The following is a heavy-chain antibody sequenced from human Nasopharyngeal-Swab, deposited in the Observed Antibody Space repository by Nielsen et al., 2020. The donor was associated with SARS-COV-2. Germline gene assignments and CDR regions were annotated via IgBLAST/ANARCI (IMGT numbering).Heavy chain of an antibody. CDR3: ARVPFDYDYVWGSYRWISYFDY. CDR2: INHSGST. V-gene: IGHV4-34*01. CDR1: GGSFSGYS. D-gene: IGHD3-16*02. Sequence: SETLSLTCAVYGGSFSGYSWSWIRQPPGKGLEWIGEINHSGSTNYNPSLKSRVTISVDTSKNQFSLKLSSVTAADTAVYYCARVPFDYDYVWGSYRWISYFDYWGQGTLVTVSS. J-gene: IGHJ4*02.